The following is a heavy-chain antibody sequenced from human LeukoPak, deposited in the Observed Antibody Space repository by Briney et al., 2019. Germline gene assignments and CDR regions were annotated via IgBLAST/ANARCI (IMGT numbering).Heavy chain of an antibody. V-gene: IGHV4-59*01. CDR2: IYYSGST. CDR1: GGSISSYY. CDR3: ARGVNSGYFDY. Sequence: PSGTLSLTCTVSGGSISSYYWTWIRHPPGKGLEWIGYIYYSGSTNYNPSLKSRVTISVDTSKNQFSLKLTSVTAADTAVYYCARGVNSGYFDYCGQGTLVTVSS. D-gene: IGHD1-26*01. J-gene: IGHJ4*02.